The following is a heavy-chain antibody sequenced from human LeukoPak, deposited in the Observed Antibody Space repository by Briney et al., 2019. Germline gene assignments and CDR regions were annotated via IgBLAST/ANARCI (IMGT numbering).Heavy chain of an antibody. CDR1: GFTFSSYA. Sequence: GGSLRLSCAASGFTFSSYAMRWVSQAPGKGLEGVSAISGRGGSTHYADSVKGRFTISRDNSKNTLYLQMNSLRAEDTAVYYCAKDPQVATMGEVVSLYFDYWGQGTLVTVSS. J-gene: IGHJ4*02. CDR3: AKDPQVATMGEVVSLYFDY. D-gene: IGHD3-10*01. V-gene: IGHV3-23*01. CDR2: ISGRGGST.